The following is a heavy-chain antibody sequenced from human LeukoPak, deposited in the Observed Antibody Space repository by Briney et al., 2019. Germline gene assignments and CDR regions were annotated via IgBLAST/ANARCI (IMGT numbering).Heavy chain of an antibody. CDR2: IWYDGSNK. V-gene: IGHV3-33*01. CDR3: ARDRSGMDV. J-gene: IGHJ6*02. CDR1: GFTFSSYG. Sequence: GGSLTLSCAASGFTFSSYGMHWVRQAPGKGLEWVAVIWYDGSNKYYTDSVKGRFTISRDNSKNTLYLQMNSLRAEDTAVYYCARDRSGMDVWGQGTTVTVSS.